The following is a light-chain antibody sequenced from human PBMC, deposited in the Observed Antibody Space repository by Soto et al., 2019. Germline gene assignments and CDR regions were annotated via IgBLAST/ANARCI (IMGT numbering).Light chain of an antibody. J-gene: IGKJ1*01. CDR3: QQSYSRPRA. CDR2: SAS. CDR1: QSISSW. Sequence: IQMNESPSTLSASVGDRVRITCRASQSISSWLAWDQQKPGKAPKLLIYSASSLESGVPSRFSGSGSGTDFTLTIRSLQPEDFATYFCQQSYSRPRAFGQRTKVDI. V-gene: IGKV1-39*01.